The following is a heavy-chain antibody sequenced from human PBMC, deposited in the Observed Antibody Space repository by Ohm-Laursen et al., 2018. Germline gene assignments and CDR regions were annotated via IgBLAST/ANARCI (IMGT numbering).Heavy chain of an antibody. CDR3: ATGPNVDTAMGRRYYFDY. Sequence: SVKVSCKTSGGTFSSYAISWVRQAPGQGLEWMGGIIPIFGTANYAQKFQGRVTITADESTSTAYMELSSLRSEDTAVYYCATGPNVDTAMGRRYYFDYWGQGTLVTVSS. CDR1: GGTFSSYA. J-gene: IGHJ4*02. CDR2: IIPIFGTA. D-gene: IGHD5-18*01. V-gene: IGHV1-69*13.